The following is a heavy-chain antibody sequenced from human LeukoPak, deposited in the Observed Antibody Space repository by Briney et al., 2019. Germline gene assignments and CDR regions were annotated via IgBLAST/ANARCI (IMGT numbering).Heavy chain of an antibody. D-gene: IGHD3-10*01. CDR3: ARDYGSGSSQPDY. V-gene: IGHV1-3*01. Sequence: ASVKVSCKASGYTFTSYAMHWVRQAPGQRLEWMGWINAGNGNTKYSQKFQGRVTMTTDTSTSTAYMELRSLRSDDTAVYYCARDYGSGSSQPDYWGQGTLVTVSS. CDR1: GYTFTSYA. J-gene: IGHJ4*02. CDR2: INAGNGNT.